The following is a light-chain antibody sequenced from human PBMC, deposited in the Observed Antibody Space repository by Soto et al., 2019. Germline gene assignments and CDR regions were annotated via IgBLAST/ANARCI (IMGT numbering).Light chain of an antibody. V-gene: IGKV1-5*03. CDR3: QQYNSYPLT. Sequence: DIQMTQSPSTLSASVGDRVTITCRASQSISSWLAWYQQKPGKVPKLLIYKASSLESGVPSRFSGSGSGTEFTLPISSLQPDDFGTYYCQQYNSYPLTFGPGTKVDIK. CDR2: KAS. J-gene: IGKJ3*01. CDR1: QSISSW.